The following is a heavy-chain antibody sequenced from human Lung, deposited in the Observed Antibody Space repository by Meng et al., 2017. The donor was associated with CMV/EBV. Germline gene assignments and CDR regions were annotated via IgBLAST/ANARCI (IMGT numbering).Heavy chain of an antibody. CDR1: GFTFSSYG. V-gene: IGHV3-30*02. J-gene: IGHJ6*02. CDR3: ASQDIVVPAAIRNYYYYGMDV. Sequence: GESLKISCAASGFTFSSYGMHWVRQAPGKGLEWVAFIRYDGSNKYYADSVKGRFTISRDNSKNTLYLQMNSLRAEDTAVYYCASQDIVVPAAIRNYYYYGMDVWGQGTTVTVSS. CDR2: IRYDGSNK. D-gene: IGHD2-2*02.